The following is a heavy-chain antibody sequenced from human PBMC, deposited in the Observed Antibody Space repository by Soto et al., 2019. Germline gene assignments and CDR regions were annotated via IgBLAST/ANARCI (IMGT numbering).Heavy chain of an antibody. D-gene: IGHD3-9*01. CDR1: GGTFSSYT. V-gene: IGHV1-69*02. CDR2: LIPILGIA. J-gene: IGHJ3*02. Sequence: QVQLVQSGAEVKKPGSSVKVSCQASGGTFSSYTISWVRQAPGQGLEWMGRLIPILGIANYAQKVQGRVTITAYKSTSTADMELSSLRSEDTAVYYCARAYYDMLTGYYGYAFDIWGQGTMVTLSS. CDR3: ARAYYDMLTGYYGYAFDI.